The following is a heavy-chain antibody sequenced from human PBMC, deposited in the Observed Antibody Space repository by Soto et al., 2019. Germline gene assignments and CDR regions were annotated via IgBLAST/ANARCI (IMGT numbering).Heavy chain of an antibody. V-gene: IGHV3-30-3*01. D-gene: IGHD6-13*01. CDR2: ISYDGSNK. CDR1: GFTFSSYA. J-gene: IGHJ4*02. CDR3: ARDQTYSSWYFGFDY. Sequence: GGSLRLSCAASGFTFSSYAMHWVRQAPGKGLEWVAVISYDGSNKYYADSVKGRFTISRDNSKNTLYLQMNSLRAEDTAVYYCARDQTYSSWYFGFDYWGQGTLVTVSS.